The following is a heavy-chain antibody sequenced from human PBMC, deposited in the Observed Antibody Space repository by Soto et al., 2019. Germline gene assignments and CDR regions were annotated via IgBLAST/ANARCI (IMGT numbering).Heavy chain of an antibody. V-gene: IGHV4-34*01. CDR1: GGSFSGYY. CDR3: ASAIVVVVAAATAYNWFDP. J-gene: IGHJ5*01. CDR2: INHSGST. D-gene: IGHD2-15*01. Sequence: PSETLSLTCAVYGGSFSGYYWSWIRQPPGKGLEWIGEINHSGSTNYNPSLKSRVTISVDTSKNQFSLKLSSVTAADTAVYYCASAIVVVVAAATAYNWFDPWGQGTLVTVSS.